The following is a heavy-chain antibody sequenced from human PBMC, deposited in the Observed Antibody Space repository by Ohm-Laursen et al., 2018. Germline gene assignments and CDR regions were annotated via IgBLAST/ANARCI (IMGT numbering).Heavy chain of an antibody. CDR3: AKVYCCSGGSCYSWELTNGFDI. CDR2: ISGSGGST. Sequence: SLRLSCAASGFTFSIYAMSWVRQAPGKGLEWVSAISGSGGSTYYADSVKGRFTISRDNSKNTVHLQMNSLRAEDTAVYYCAKVYCCSGGSCYSWELTNGFDIWGQGTMVTVSS. V-gene: IGHV3-23*01. J-gene: IGHJ3*02. D-gene: IGHD2-15*01. CDR1: GFTFSIYA.